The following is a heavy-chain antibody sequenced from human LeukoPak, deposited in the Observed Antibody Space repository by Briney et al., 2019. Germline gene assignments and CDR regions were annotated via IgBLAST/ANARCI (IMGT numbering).Heavy chain of an antibody. CDR1: GFTFSSYG. CDR2: ISYDGSNK. Sequence: GGSLRLSCAASGFTFSSYGMHWVRQAPGKGLEWVAVISYDGSNKYYADSVKGRFTISRDNSKNTLYLQMNSLRAEDTAVYYCAKAMAAAGAGGAFDIWGQGTMVTVSS. D-gene: IGHD6-13*01. CDR3: AKAMAAAGAGGAFDI. J-gene: IGHJ3*02. V-gene: IGHV3-30*18.